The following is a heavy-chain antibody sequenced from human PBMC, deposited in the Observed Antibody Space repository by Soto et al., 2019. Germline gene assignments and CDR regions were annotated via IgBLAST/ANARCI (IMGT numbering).Heavy chain of an antibody. D-gene: IGHD4-17*01. V-gene: IGHV4-39*07. CDR3: ARLSYGGAHSDY. CDR1: SGSIGSTIYS. J-gene: IGHJ4*02. CDR2: INHSGST. Sequence: PSETLCLTCTVSSGSIGSTIYSWDWIRQPPGKGLEWIGEINHSGSTNYNPSLKSRVTISVDTSKNQFSLKLSSVTAADTAVYYCARLSYGGAHSDYWGQGTLVTVSS.